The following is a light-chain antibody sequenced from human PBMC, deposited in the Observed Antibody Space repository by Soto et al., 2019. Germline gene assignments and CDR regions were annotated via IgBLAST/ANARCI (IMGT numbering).Light chain of an antibody. CDR3: SSYAGSNNLVV. CDR2: EVS. V-gene: IGLV2-8*01. Sequence: QSALTQPPSASGSPGQSVTISCTGNSSDVGGYNYVSWCQQHPGKAPKLMIYEVSKRPSGVPDRFSGSKSGNTASLTVSGLQAEDEADYYCSSYAGSNNLVVFGGGTKLTVL. CDR1: SSDVGGYNY. J-gene: IGLJ2*01.